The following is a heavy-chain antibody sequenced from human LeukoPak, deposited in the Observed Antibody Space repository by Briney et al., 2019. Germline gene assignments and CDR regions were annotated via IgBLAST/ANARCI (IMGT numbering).Heavy chain of an antibody. D-gene: IGHD3-16*02. Sequence: PGGSLRLSCAASGFTFSSYSMNWVRQAPGKGLEWVSSISSSSSYIYYADSVKGRFTISRDNAKNSLYLQMNSLRAEDTAVYYCAIITFGGVIVQPFDYWGQGTLVTASS. CDR2: ISSSSSYI. V-gene: IGHV3-21*01. J-gene: IGHJ4*02. CDR1: GFTFSSYS. CDR3: AIITFGGVIVQPFDY.